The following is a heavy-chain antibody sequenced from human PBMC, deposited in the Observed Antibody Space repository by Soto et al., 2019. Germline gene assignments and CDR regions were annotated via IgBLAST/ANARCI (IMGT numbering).Heavy chain of an antibody. CDR3: ARDLWGYCGTDCYPLDV. Sequence: QVQLQESGPGLVKPSETLSLTCTVSGGSISRYYWSWIRQPPGKGLEWIGYMYNTGRTVYNPSFTSRTTTSVDTSKNQFSLQLDSVTAADTAVYYCARDLWGYCGTDCYPLDVWGQGTTVTVSS. V-gene: IGHV4-59*01. CDR2: MYNTGRT. D-gene: IGHD2-21*02. CDR1: GGSISRYY. J-gene: IGHJ6*02.